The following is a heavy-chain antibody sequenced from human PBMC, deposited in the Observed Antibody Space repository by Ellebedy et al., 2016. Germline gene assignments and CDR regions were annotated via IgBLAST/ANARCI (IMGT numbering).Heavy chain of an antibody. CDR1: GFSFDDYG. J-gene: IGHJ4*02. Sequence: GGSLRLXXAASGFSFDDYGMSWVRQAPGKGLEWVAVISDDGSKKFYAESLKGRFTISRDDSKRTVYLQMNSLRREDTAVYYCSNGGDEPDFWGQGTLV. CDR2: ISDDGSKK. CDR3: SNGGDEPDF. V-gene: IGHV3-30*18.